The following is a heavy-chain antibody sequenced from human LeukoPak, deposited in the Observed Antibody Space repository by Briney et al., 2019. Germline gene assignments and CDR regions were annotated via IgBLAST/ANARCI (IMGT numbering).Heavy chain of an antibody. D-gene: IGHD3-10*01. Sequence: ASVKVSCKASGYTFTSYDINWVRQATGQGLEWMGWMNPNSGNTGYAQKFQGRVTMTRNTSISTAYMELSSLRSEDTAVYYCARSRGRDVIPRFGEFSGPGNLVHLWGQGTLVTVSS. CDR3: ARSRGRDVIPRFGEFSGPGNLVHL. CDR1: GYTFTSYD. V-gene: IGHV1-8*01. J-gene: IGHJ5*02. CDR2: MNPNSGNT.